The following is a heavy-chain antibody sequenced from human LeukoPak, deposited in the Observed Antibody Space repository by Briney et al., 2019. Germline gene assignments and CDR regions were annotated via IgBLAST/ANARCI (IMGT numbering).Heavy chain of an antibody. CDR3: ARARGGLGGFDY. D-gene: IGHD3-10*01. CDR1: GGSISSYY. J-gene: IGHJ4*02. V-gene: IGHV4-59*08. Sequence: SETLSLTCSVSGGSISSYYWNWIRQPPGKGLEWIGYSYYSGSTNYNPSLKSRVTISVDTSKNKFSLKLSSVTAADTAVYYCARARGGLGGFDYWGQGTLVTVSS. CDR2: SYYSGST.